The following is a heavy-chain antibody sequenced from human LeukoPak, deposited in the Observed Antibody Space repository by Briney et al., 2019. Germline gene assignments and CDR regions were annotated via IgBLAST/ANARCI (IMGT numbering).Heavy chain of an antibody. CDR2: ISSSGNTI. J-gene: IGHJ4*02. V-gene: IGHV3-48*04. Sequence: GGSLRLSCVASGFTFSTYSMNWFRQAPGKGLEWVSYISSSGNTIDYADSVKGRFTISRDNAKNSLYLQMVSLRAEDTAVYYCARLRGYSYGYGDYWGQGTLVTVSS. CDR1: GFTFSTYS. CDR3: ARLRGYSYGYGDY. D-gene: IGHD5-18*01.